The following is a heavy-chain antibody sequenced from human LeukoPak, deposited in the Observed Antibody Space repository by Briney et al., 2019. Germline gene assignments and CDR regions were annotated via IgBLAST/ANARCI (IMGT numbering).Heavy chain of an antibody. Sequence: GGSLRLSWAAYGFIFTSYAMSWVRQAPGKGLEWVSAISGSGGSTYYADSVKGRFTISRDNSKNTLYLQMNSLSAEYTAVYYCAKKGARIVGATWYPHCGMDVWGQGTTVTVSS. CDR1: GFIFTSYA. CDR3: AKKGARIVGATWYPHCGMDV. V-gene: IGHV3-23*01. D-gene: IGHD1-26*01. J-gene: IGHJ6*02. CDR2: ISGSGGST.